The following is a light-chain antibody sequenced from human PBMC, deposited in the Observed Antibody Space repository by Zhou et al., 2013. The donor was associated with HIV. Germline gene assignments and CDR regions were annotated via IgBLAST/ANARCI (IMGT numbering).Light chain of an antibody. Sequence: EIALTQSPDTLSLSPGERVILSCRASETGRYNSLAWYQQKSGQAPRLLIYGASSRATGIPDRFSGSGSGTNFTLTISRLEPEDFAVYYCQQYGDSPGSTFGQGTRLEIE. CDR1: ETGRYNS. CDR3: QQYGDSPGST. V-gene: IGKV3-20*01. CDR2: GAS. J-gene: IGKJ5*01.